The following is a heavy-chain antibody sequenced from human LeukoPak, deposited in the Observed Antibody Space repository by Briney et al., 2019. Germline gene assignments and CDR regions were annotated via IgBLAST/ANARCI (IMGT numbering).Heavy chain of an antibody. D-gene: IGHD4-23*01. V-gene: IGHV4-30-4*08. Sequence: LRLSCAASGITVSSNYMSWVRQPPGKGLEWIGYIYYSGSTYYNPPLKSRVTISVDTSKNQFSLKLNSVSAADTAVYYCARETAVVTRNAFDIWGRGTMVTVSS. J-gene: IGHJ3*02. CDR2: IYYSGST. CDR3: ARETAVVTRNAFDI. CDR1: GITVSSNY.